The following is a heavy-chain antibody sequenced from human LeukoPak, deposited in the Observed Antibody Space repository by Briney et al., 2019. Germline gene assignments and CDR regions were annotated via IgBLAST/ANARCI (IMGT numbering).Heavy chain of an antibody. CDR3: ASSHALYDSSGYYGD. D-gene: IGHD3-22*01. V-gene: IGHV3-30*03. J-gene: IGHJ4*02. CDR1: GFTFSSYG. CDR2: ISYDGSNK. Sequence: PGGSLRLSCAASGFTFSSYGMHWVRQAPGKGLEWVAVISYDGSNKYYADSVKGRFTISRDNSKNTLYLQMNSLRAEDTAVYYCASSHALYDSSGYYGDWGQGTLVTVSS.